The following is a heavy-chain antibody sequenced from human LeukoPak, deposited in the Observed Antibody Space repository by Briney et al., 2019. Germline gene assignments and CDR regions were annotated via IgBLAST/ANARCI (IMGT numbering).Heavy chain of an antibody. CDR2: INPNSGGT. J-gene: IGHJ5*02. V-gene: IGHV1-2*02. CDR3: ARDHVDTAMVQIHWFDP. Sequence: ASVKVSCKASGYTFTGYYMHWVRQAPGQGLEWMGWINPNSGGTNYAQKFQGRVTTTRDTSISTAYMELSRLRSDDTAVYYCARDHVDTAMVQIHWFDPWGQGTLVTVSS. CDR1: GYTFTGYY. D-gene: IGHD5-18*01.